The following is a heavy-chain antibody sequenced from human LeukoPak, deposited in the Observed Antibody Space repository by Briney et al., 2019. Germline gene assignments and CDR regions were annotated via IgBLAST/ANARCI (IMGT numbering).Heavy chain of an antibody. CDR3: ARVHGSGSYLIVPYFDY. J-gene: IGHJ4*02. CDR1: GYTFTSYY. Sequence: ASVKVSCKASGYTFTSYYMHWVRQAPGQGLEWMGIINPSGGSTSYAQKLQGRVTMTRDTSTSTVYMELSSLRFEDTAVYYCARVHGSGSYLIVPYFDYWGQGTLVTVSS. D-gene: IGHD3-10*01. CDR2: INPSGGST. V-gene: IGHV1-46*01.